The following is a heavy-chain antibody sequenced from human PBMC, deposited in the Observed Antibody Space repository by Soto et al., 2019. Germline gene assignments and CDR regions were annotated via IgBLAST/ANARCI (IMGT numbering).Heavy chain of an antibody. CDR1: GYTFTSYA. V-gene: IGHV1-3*01. D-gene: IGHD3-22*01. CDR2: INAGNGNT. J-gene: IGHJ4*02. CDR3: ARSSGYYYVDY. Sequence: QVQLVQSGAEVKKPGASVKVSCKASGYTFTSYAMHWVRQAPGQRLEWMGWINAGNGNTKYSQKFQGRVTITRDTAASTAYMELSSLRSENTAVYYCARSSGYYYVDYWVQGTLFTVSS.